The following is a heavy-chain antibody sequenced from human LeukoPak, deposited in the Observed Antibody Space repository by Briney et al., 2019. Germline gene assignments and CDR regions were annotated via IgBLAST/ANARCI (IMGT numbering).Heavy chain of an antibody. V-gene: IGHV4-59*12. J-gene: IGHJ4*02. CDR2: IYHSGST. CDR1: GGSISSYY. CDR3: ARGLERYFDY. Sequence: SETLSLTCTVSGGSISSYYWSWIRQPPGKGLEWIGYIYHSGSTYYNPSLKSRVTISVDRSKNQFSLKLSSVTAADTAVYYCARGLERYFDYWGQGTLVTVSS. D-gene: IGHD1-1*01.